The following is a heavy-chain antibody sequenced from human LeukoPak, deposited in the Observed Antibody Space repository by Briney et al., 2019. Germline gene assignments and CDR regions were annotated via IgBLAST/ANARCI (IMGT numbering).Heavy chain of an antibody. CDR1: GYRFTNYW. J-gene: IGHJ4*02. CDR2: IYPDDSDT. CDR3: ARQEQLAYFDY. D-gene: IGHD6-13*01. V-gene: IGHV5-51*01. Sequence: GESLKISCKGSGYRFTNYWISWVRQMPGKGLEWMGIIYPDDSDTRYSPSFQGQVTISADKSISTAYLQWSSLEASDTAIYYCARQEQLAYFDYWGQGTLVTVSS.